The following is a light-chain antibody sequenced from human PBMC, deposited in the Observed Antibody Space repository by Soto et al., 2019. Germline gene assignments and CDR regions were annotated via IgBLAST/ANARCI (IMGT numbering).Light chain of an antibody. J-gene: IGLJ1*01. CDR1: SSDVGGYNY. V-gene: IGLV2-14*01. Sequence: QSVLTQPAPVSGSPGQSITISCTGTSSDVGGYNYVSWYQQHPGKTPKVIVYDVNHRPSGVSNRFPGSKSGNTASLTISGLQAEDEADYYCSSYTSSDTRGFGTGTKVTVL. CDR2: DVN. CDR3: SSYTSSDTRG.